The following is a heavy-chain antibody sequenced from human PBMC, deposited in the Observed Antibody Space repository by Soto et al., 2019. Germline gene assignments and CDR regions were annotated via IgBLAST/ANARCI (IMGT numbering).Heavy chain of an antibody. CDR2: ISYDGTNK. CDR1: EFTFSNYA. Sequence: QVHLVESGGGVVQPGRSLRLSCAASEFTFSNYAMYWVRQAPGKGLEWVALISYDGTNKYYGDSVKGRFTISRDNSKNQLYLQMNSLRPEDTAVYYCARVKYSSGWSMDYWGQGTLVTVSS. V-gene: IGHV3-30-3*01. D-gene: IGHD6-19*01. J-gene: IGHJ4*02. CDR3: ARVKYSSGWSMDY.